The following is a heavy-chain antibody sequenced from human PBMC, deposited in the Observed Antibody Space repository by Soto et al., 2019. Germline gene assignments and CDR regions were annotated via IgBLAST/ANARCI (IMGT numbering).Heavy chain of an antibody. J-gene: IGHJ5*02. CDR3: ARGRVRIEARPENWFDP. CDR2: TYFRSRWYS. Sequence: SQTLSLTFAISGDSVCSHSAAWNWIRQSPSGGLEWLGRTYFRSRWYSDYAVSMRGRITINPDTSTNQISLHLNSVTPEDTAVYYCARGRVRIEARPENWFDPWGQGTLVTVSS. V-gene: IGHV6-1*01. D-gene: IGHD6-6*01. CDR1: GDSVCSHSAA.